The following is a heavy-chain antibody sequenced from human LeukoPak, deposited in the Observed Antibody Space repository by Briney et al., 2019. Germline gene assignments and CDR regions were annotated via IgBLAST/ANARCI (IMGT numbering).Heavy chain of an antibody. Sequence: PSETLSLTCAVYGGSFSGYYSSWIRQPPGKGLEWIGEINHSGSTNYNPSLKSRVTISVDTSKNQFSLKLSSVTAADTAVYYCARGLFLTYYYDSSGYYPLTLDYWGQGTLVTVSS. CDR2: INHSGST. V-gene: IGHV4-34*01. CDR1: GGSFSGYY. J-gene: IGHJ4*02. D-gene: IGHD3-22*01. CDR3: ARGLFLTYYYDSSGYYPLTLDY.